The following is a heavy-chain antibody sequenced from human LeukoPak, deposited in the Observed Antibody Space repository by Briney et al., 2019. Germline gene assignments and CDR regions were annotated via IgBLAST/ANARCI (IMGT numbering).Heavy chain of an antibody. D-gene: IGHD3-16*02. V-gene: IGHV1-2*06. CDR3: ARDRGLFKFGGVIAAIY. Sequence: ASVKVSCKASGCTFTGYYMHWVRQAPGQGLEWMGRINPNSGGTNYAQKFQGRVTMTRDTSISTAYMELSRLRSDDTAVYYCARDRGLFKFGGVIAAIYWGQGTLVTVSS. CDR2: INPNSGGT. CDR1: GCTFTGYY. J-gene: IGHJ4*02.